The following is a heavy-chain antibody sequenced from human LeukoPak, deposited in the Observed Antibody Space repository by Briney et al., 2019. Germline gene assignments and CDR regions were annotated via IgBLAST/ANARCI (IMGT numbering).Heavy chain of an antibody. V-gene: IGHV3-48*03. CDR1: GFTFSSYE. CDR3: ARDDSSGYSSRGVFDI. CDR2: ISSSGSTI. D-gene: IGHD3-22*01. J-gene: IGHJ3*02. Sequence: GGSLRLSCAASGFTFSSYEMDWVRQAPGKGLEWVSYISSSGSTIYDADSVKGRFTISRDNAKNSLYLQMNSLRAEDTAVYYCARDDSSGYSSRGVFDIWGQGTMVTVSS.